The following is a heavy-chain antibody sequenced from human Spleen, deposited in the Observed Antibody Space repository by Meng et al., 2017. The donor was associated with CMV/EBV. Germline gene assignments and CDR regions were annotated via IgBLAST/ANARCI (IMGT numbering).Heavy chain of an antibody. D-gene: IGHD4-17*01. V-gene: IGHV3-53*01. CDR2: IYSGGST. Sequence: LSCAASGFTVSSNYMSWVRQAPGKGLEWVSVIYSGGSTYYADSVKGRFTISRDNSKNTLYLQMNSLRAEDTAVYYCARFLDYGDHLDYWGQGTLVTVSS. J-gene: IGHJ4*02. CDR1: GFTVSSNY. CDR3: ARFLDYGDHLDY.